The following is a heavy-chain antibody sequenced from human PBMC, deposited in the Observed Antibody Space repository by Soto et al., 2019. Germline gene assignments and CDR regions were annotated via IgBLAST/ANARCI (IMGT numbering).Heavy chain of an antibody. V-gene: IGHV3-30-3*01. D-gene: IGHD1-26*01. CDR2: ISFDGGEE. J-gene: IGHJ6*02. CDR1: GFIFSGSA. CDR3: AKDGAPSQLFMDV. Sequence: QVSLEESGGGVVQPGRSQRLSCVASGFIFSGSAMHWVRQAPGKGLEWVAVISFDGGEEHYADSVKGRFTISRDNSKNTLHLQMNSLRAEDTAVYYCAKDGAPSQLFMDVWGQGTTVTVSS.